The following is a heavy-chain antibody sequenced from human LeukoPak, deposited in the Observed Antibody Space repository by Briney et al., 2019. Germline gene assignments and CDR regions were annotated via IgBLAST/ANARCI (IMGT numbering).Heavy chain of an antibody. J-gene: IGHJ5*02. D-gene: IGHD2-15*01. CDR2: IYTSGST. V-gene: IGHV4-4*07. CDR1: GGSISSYY. Sequence: PSETLSLTCTVSGGSISSYYWSWIRQPAGKGLEWIGRIYTSGSTNYNPSLKSRVTMSVDTSKNQFYLELSSVTAADTAVYYCARDLRYCSGGSCYSNWFDPWGQGTLVTVSS. CDR3: ARDLRYCSGGSCYSNWFDP.